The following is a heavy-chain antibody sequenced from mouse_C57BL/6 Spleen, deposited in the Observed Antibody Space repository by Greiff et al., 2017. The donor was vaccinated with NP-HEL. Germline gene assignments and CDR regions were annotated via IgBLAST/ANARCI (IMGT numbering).Heavy chain of an antibody. Sequence: EVQLQESGPGLVKPSQSLYLTCSVTGYSITSGYYWNWIRQFPGNKLEWMGYISYDGSNNYNPSLKNRISITRDTSKNQFFLKLNSVTTEDTATYYCARGAYGSTYGAYWGQGTLVTVSA. CDR3: ARGAYGSTYGAY. D-gene: IGHD1-1*01. V-gene: IGHV3-6*01. CDR1: GYSITSGYY. CDR2: ISYDGSN. J-gene: IGHJ3*01.